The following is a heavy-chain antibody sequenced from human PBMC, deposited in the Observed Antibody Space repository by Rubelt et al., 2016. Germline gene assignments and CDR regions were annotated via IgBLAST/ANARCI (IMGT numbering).Heavy chain of an antibody. CDR2: INSDGSST. D-gene: IGHD6-13*01. CDR3: ARAIRAAAGTWTYYYYYGMDV. J-gene: IGHJ6*02. V-gene: IGHV3-74*02. Sequence: EVQLVESGGGLVQPGGSLRLSCAASGFTFSSYWMHWVRQAPGKGLVWVSRINSDGSSTSYADSVKGRFTISRDNAKNTLYLQMNSLRAEDTAVYYCARAIRAAAGTWTYYYYYGMDVWGQGTTVTVSS. CDR1: GFTFSSYW.